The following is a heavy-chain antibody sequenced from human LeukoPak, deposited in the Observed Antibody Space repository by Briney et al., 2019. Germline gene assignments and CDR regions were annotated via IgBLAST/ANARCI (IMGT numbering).Heavy chain of an antibody. Sequence: SQTLSLTCTVSGDSISSGDYYWSWIRQPPGKGLEWIGYIYYSGSTYYNPSLKSRVTMSVDTSKNQFSLKLSSVTAADTAVYYCARGDYGLNEFDYWGQGTLVTVSS. CDR3: ARGDYGLNEFDY. CDR1: GDSISSGDYY. V-gene: IGHV4-30-4*08. CDR2: IYYSGST. D-gene: IGHD4-17*01. J-gene: IGHJ4*02.